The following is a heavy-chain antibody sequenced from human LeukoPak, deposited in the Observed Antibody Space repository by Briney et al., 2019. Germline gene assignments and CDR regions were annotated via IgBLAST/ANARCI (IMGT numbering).Heavy chain of an antibody. J-gene: IGHJ4*02. D-gene: IGHD4-23*01. V-gene: IGHV3-23*01. CDR2: ISGSGGST. CDR1: GFTFSSYA. CDR3: AKASLVSARSYGGSVDY. Sequence: GGSLRLSCAASGFTFSSYAMSWVRQAPGKGLEWVSAISGSGGSTYHADSVKGRFTISRDNSKNTLYLQMNSLRAEDTAVYYCAKASLVSARSYGGSVDYWGQGTLVTVSS.